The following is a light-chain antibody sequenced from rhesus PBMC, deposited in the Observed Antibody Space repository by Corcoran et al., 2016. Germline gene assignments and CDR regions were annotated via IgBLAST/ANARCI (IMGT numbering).Light chain of an antibody. J-gene: IGLJ1*01. CDR1: SNDIGYYNA. Sequence: QAAPTQSPSVSGSAGQSATISCTGTSNDIGYYNAVSWYRQHPGEAPKVMIYEVSKRPSGASDRFSGSKSGNTASLTISGLQAEDEADYYCSSYAKSSAIIFGTGTRLTVL. CDR3: SSYAKSSAII. V-gene: IGLV2-19*02. CDR2: EVS.